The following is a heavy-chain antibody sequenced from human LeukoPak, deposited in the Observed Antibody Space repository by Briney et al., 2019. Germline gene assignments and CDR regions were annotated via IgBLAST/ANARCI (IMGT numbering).Heavy chain of an antibody. V-gene: IGHV3-53*01. D-gene: IGHD6-19*01. J-gene: IGHJ4*02. CDR1: GFTVSSNY. CDR2: IYSGGST. Sequence: PGGSLRLSCAASGFTVSSNYMSWVRQAPGKGLEWVSVIYSGGSTYYADSVKGRFSISRGNSKNTLYLQMNCLRAEDTAVYYCARGRQYSTGWYYFDYWGQGTLVTVSS. CDR3: ARGRQYSTGWYYFDY.